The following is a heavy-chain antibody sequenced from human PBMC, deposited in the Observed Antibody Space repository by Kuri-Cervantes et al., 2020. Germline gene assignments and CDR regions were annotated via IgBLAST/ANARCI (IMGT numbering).Heavy chain of an antibody. CDR2: IRSKAYGGTT. J-gene: IGHJ4*02. Sequence: GESLKISCAASGFTVSSNYMSWVRQAPGKGLEWVGFIRSKAYGGTTEYAASVKGRFTISRDDSESIAYLQMNSLKTEDTALYYCTRVWYNWNTPFDYWGQGTLVTVSS. D-gene: IGHD1/OR15-1a*01. CDR3: TRVWYNWNTPFDY. V-gene: IGHV3-49*04. CDR1: GFTVSSNY.